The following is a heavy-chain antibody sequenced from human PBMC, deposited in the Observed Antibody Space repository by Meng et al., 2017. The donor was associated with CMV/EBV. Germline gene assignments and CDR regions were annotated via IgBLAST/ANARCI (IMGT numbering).Heavy chain of an antibody. CDR3: ARGKKVRGVIPRYGMDV. V-gene: IGHV4-34*01. D-gene: IGHD3-10*01. CDR1: GSFSGYY. J-gene: IGHJ6*02. CDR2: INHSGST. Sequence: GSFSGYYWGWIRQPPGKGLEWIGEINHSGSTNYNPSLKSRVTISVDTSKNQFSLKLSSVTAADTAVYYCARGKKVRGVIPRYGMDVWGQGTTVTVSS.